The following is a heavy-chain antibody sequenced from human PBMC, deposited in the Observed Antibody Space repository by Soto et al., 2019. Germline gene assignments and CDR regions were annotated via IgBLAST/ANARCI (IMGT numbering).Heavy chain of an antibody. V-gene: IGHV4-39*01. Sequence: PSETLSLTCTVSDGSISSSDYYLGWSRQPPGKGLEWIGSIDQSGTAYFSLSLKSRLTLSADTSRNQFSLKPSTVTDADTARSYGARHALIQRYFDRVDFSDVWVVGTLVTVSS. D-gene: IGHD3-9*01. CDR2: IDQSGTA. J-gene: IGHJ3*01. CDR1: DGSISSSDYY. CDR3: ARHALIQRYFDRVDFSDV.